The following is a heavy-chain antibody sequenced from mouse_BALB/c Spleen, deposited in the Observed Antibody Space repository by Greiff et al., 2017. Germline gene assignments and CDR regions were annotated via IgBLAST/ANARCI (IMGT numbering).Heavy chain of an antibody. Sequence: EVKVVESGGGLVKPGGSLKLSCAASGFTFSDYYMYWVRQTPEKRLEWVATISDGGSYTYYPDSVKGRFTISRDNAKNNLYLQMSSLKSEDTAMYYCARDMWDGYSPFAYWGQGTLVTVSA. CDR1: GFTFSDYY. CDR2: ISDGGSYT. J-gene: IGHJ3*01. V-gene: IGHV5-4*02. D-gene: IGHD2-3*01. CDR3: ARDMWDGYSPFAY.